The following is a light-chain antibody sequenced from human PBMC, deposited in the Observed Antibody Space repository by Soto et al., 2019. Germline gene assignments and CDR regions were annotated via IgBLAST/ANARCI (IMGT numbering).Light chain of an antibody. J-gene: IGLJ2*01. V-gene: IGLV1-51*01. CDR2: DNN. CDR1: SSNIGSYY. CDR3: GTWDSSLSAVV. Sequence: QSVLTQPPSVSAPPGQKVTISCSGSSSNIGSYYVSWYQQLPGTAPNLLIYDNNERPSVIPDRFSGSNSGTSAILGITGLHTGDEADYYCGTWDSSLSAVVFGGGTKLTVL.